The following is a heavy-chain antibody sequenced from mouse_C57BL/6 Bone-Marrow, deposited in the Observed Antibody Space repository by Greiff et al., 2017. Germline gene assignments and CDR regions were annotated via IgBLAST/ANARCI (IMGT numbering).Heavy chain of an antibody. CDR3: ARGGYDYDSYAMDY. Sequence: VHVKQSVAELVRPGASVKLSCTASGFNIKNTYMHWVKQRPEQGLEWIGRIDPANGNTKYAPKFPGKATITSDTSSNTAYLQLSSLTSEDTAIYYCARGGYDYDSYAMDYWGQGTSVTVSS. J-gene: IGHJ4*01. V-gene: IGHV14-3*01. D-gene: IGHD2-4*01. CDR2: IDPANGNT. CDR1: GFNIKNTY.